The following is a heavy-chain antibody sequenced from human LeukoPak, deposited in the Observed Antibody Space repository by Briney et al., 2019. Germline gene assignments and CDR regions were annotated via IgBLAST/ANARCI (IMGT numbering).Heavy chain of an antibody. J-gene: IGHJ3*02. CDR2: ISYDGSNK. D-gene: IGHD3-10*01. CDR3: AKDIFAMVRGVIGAFDI. Sequence: GGSLRLSCAASGFTFSSYCMHWVRQAPGKGLEWVAVISYDGSNKYYADSVKGRFTISRDNSKNTLYLQMNSLRAEDTAVYYCAKDIFAMVRGVIGAFDIWGQGTMVTVSS. V-gene: IGHV3-30*18. CDR1: GFTFSSYC.